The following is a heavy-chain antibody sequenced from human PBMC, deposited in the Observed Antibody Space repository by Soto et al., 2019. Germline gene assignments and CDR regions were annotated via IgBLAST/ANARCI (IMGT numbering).Heavy chain of an antibody. CDR1: VFTFSAYW. CDR3: TRGHYYGMDV. V-gene: IGHV3-74*03. Sequence: GGSLRLSCAASVFTFSAYWMHWVRQAPGKGLVWVSRTNTDGTATTYADSVEGRFTISRDNAKNMLYLQMNSLRAEDTAVYYCTRGHYYGMDVWGQGTTVTVSS. J-gene: IGHJ6*02. CDR2: TNTDGTAT.